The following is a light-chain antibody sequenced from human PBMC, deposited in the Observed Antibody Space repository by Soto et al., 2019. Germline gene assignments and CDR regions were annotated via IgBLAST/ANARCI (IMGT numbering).Light chain of an antibody. CDR1: QDISNY. CDR3: PQYDNLP. CDR2: DPS. V-gene: IGKV1-33*01. J-gene: IGKJ3*01. Sequence: DIQMTQSPSSLSASVGDRVSITCQASQDISNYLNWYQQKPGKAPKLLIYDPSNLETGVPSRFSVSGSGKDFTFTISSLQPDDIATYYCPQYDNLPFGPGTKVDIK.